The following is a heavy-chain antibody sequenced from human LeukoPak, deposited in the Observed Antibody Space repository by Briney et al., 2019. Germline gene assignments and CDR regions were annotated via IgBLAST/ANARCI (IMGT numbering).Heavy chain of an antibody. V-gene: IGHV4-39*07. Sequence: SETLSLTCTVSGGSISSSTYYWGWIRQPPGKGLEYIGSIYYSGSTYYNPSLKSRVTISVDTSKNQFSLKLSSVTAADTAVYYCASVNDYGDYWYFDLWGRGTLVTVSS. CDR1: GGSISSSTYY. CDR2: IYYSGST. J-gene: IGHJ2*01. D-gene: IGHD4-17*01. CDR3: ASVNDYGDYWYFDL.